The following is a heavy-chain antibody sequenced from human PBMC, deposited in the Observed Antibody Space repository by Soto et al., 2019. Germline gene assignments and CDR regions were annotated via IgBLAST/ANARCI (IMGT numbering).Heavy chain of an antibody. Sequence: QVQLQESGPGLVKPSQTLSLTCTVSGGSISSGGYYWSWIRQHPGKGLEWIGYIYYSGSTYYNPSLKSRVTISVDTSKNQFSLKLSSVTAADTAVYYCARFIPRGYYGSGSYYFNWFDPWGQGTLVTVSS. V-gene: IGHV4-31*03. CDR2: IYYSGST. CDR1: GGSISSGGYY. D-gene: IGHD3-10*01. J-gene: IGHJ5*02. CDR3: ARFIPRGYYGSGSYYFNWFDP.